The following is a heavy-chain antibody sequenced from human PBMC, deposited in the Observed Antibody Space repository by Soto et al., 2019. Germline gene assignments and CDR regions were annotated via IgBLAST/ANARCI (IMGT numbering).Heavy chain of an antibody. J-gene: IGHJ6*02. Sequence: KSSETLSLTCAVSGGSISSGGYSWSWIRQPPGKGLEWIGYIYHSGSTYYNPSLKSRVTISVDRSKNQFSLKLSSVTAADTAVYYCARGPYNIVVVPAASYPLHPYYYYGMDVWGQGTTVTVSS. CDR1: GGSISSGGYS. CDR3: ARGPYNIVVVPAASYPLHPYYYYGMDV. D-gene: IGHD2-2*01. CDR2: IYHSGST. V-gene: IGHV4-30-2*01.